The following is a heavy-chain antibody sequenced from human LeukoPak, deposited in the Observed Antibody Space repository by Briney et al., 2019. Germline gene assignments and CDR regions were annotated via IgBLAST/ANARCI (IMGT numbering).Heavy chain of an antibody. CDR2: IIPILGIA. J-gene: IGHJ6*02. Sequence: ASVKVSCKASGGTFSSYAISWVRQAPGQGLEWMGRIIPILGIANYAQKFQGRVTITADKSTSTAYMGLSSLRSEDTAVYYCAIYPEAYYYGSGVDPAYYGMDVWGQGTTVTVSS. CDR3: AIYPEAYYYGSGVDPAYYGMDV. V-gene: IGHV1-69*04. CDR1: GGTFSSYA. D-gene: IGHD3-10*01.